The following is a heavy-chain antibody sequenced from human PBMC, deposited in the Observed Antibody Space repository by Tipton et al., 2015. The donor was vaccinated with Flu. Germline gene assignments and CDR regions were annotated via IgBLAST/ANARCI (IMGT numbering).Heavy chain of an antibody. J-gene: IGHJ4*02. CDR3: ARPTTVTTSDFGY. V-gene: IGHV3-30-3*01. CDR1: GFTFSSYA. CDR2: ISYDGSNK. D-gene: IGHD4-11*01. Sequence: QLVQSGGGVVQPGRSLRLSCAASGFTFSSYAMHWVRQAPGKGLEWVAVISYDGSNKYYADSVKGRFTISRDNSKNTLYLQMNSLRAEDTAVYYCARPTTVTTSDFGYWGQGILVTVSS.